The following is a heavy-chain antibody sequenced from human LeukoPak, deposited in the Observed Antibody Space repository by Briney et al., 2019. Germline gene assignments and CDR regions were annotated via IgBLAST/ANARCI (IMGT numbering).Heavy chain of an antibody. D-gene: IGHD3-22*01. V-gene: IGHV4-34*01. CDR1: GGSFSGYY. Sequence: SETLSLTCAVYGGSFSGYYWSWIRQPPGKGLEWIGEVNPSASANYNPSLKSRVTISRDASKNQLSLRLTSVTAADTAVYYCARDPHDSSGYEGYWGQGTLVTVSS. J-gene: IGHJ4*02. CDR2: VNPSASA. CDR3: ARDPHDSSGYEGY.